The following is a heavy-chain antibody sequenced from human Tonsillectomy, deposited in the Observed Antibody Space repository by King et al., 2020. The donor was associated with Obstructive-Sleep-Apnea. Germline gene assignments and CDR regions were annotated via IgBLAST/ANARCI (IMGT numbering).Heavy chain of an antibody. V-gene: IGHV4-59*08. D-gene: IGHD6-13*01. CDR3: ARQRPAALVTGWFDP. J-gene: IGHJ5*02. CDR2: NFYGWST. Sequence: VQLQESGPGLVKPSETLSLTCTVSGGSVGGFYLSWIRQPPGKGLEWIDYNFYGWSTNYHPSLRSRLTMSVDTPKNQLSLKLSAVTAADTAVYYCARQRPAALVTGWFDPWGQGTLVTVSS. CDR1: GGSVGGFY.